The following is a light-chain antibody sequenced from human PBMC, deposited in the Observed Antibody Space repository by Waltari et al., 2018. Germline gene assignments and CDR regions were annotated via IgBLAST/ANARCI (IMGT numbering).Light chain of an antibody. J-gene: IGKJ4*01. Sequence: DIQMTHSPSSVSASVGDRVTVTCRASQDVGSWLAWYQQKPGKAPKLLIYGASSLQSGVPSRFSGSGSGTDFTLTISSLQPEDFATYFCQQANSFPLTFGGGTKIEIK. CDR1: QDVGSW. V-gene: IGKV1-12*01. CDR3: QQANSFPLT. CDR2: GAS.